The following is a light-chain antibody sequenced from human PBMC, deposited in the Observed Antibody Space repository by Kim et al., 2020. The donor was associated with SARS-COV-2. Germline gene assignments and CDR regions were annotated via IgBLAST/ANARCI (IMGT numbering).Light chain of an antibody. CDR1: SSDVGGYDY. V-gene: IGLV2-14*03. J-gene: IGLJ1*01. Sequence: QSALTQPASVSGSPGQSITISCTGTSSDVGGYDYVSWYQQHPAKAPKLMVYDVNYRPSGVSTRFSGSKSGNTASLTISGLQAADEGDYYCCSYTSSSSYLFGTGTKVTVL. CDR2: DVN. CDR3: CSYTSSSSYL.